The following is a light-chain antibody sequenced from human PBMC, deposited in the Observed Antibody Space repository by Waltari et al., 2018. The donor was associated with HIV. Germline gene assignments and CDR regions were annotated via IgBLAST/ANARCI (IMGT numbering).Light chain of an antibody. Sequence: SNVLTQPPSVSVAPGQTARITCGGNNTGRKSVHWYQQRPGQAPVVVVFDDSDWPSGIPGRFAGSNSGNTATLTISRVEAGDEADYYCQVWDSSRDWVFGGGTKLTVL. J-gene: IGLJ3*02. CDR2: DDS. V-gene: IGLV3-21*02. CDR1: NTGRKS. CDR3: QVWDSSRDWV.